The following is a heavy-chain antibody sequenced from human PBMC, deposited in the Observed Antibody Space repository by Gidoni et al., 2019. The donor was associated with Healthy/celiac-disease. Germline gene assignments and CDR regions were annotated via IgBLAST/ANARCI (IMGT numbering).Heavy chain of an antibody. CDR2: ISYDGSNK. Sequence: QVPLVESGGGVVQPGRSLRLSCAASGFTFSTYGMHWVRQAPGKGLEWVAVISYDGSNKYYADSVKGRFTISRDNSKNTLYLQMNSLRAEDTAVYYCAKDEASGSYFFDYWGQGTLVTVSS. CDR1: GFTFSTYG. V-gene: IGHV3-30*18. J-gene: IGHJ4*02. CDR3: AKDEASGSYFFDY. D-gene: IGHD3-10*01.